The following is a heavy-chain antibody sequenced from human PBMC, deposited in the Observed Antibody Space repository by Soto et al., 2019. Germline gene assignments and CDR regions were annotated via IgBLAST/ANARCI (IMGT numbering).Heavy chain of an antibody. D-gene: IGHD4-17*01. CDR2: INHSGST. J-gene: IGHJ4*02. V-gene: IGHV4-34*01. CDR3: ASPSPSAVTSRGYDY. Sequence: SETLSLTCAVYGGSFSGYYWSWIRQPPGKGLEWIGEINHSGSTNYNPSLKSRVTISVDTSKNQFSLKLSSVTAADTAVYYCASPSPSAVTSRGYDYWGRGTLVTVSS. CDR1: GGSFSGYY.